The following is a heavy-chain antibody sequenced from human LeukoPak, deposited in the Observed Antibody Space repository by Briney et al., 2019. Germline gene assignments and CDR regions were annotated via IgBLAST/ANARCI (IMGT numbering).Heavy chain of an antibody. CDR2: ISYDGSNK. CDR3: AKEKATSYYYYYGMDV. Sequence: GGSLRLSCAASGFTFSSYGMHWVRQAPGKGLEWVAVISYDGSNKYYADSVKGRFTISRDNSKNTLYLQMNSLRAEDTAVYYCAKEKATSYYYYYGMDVWGQGTTVTVSS. V-gene: IGHV3-30*18. CDR1: GFTFSSYG. J-gene: IGHJ6*02. D-gene: IGHD5-12*01.